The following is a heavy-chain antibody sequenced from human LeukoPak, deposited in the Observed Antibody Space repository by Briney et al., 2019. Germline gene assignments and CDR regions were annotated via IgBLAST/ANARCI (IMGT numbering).Heavy chain of an antibody. Sequence: ASVKVSCKASGYTSTNYGISWVRQAPGRGLEWMGWISTYNGNTNYPQKFQGRVTMTTDTSTSTAYMDLKSLRSDDTAVYYCARDPFGGVVARTPLDYWGQGTLVTVSS. CDR2: ISTYNGNT. CDR3: ARDPFGGVVARTPLDY. CDR1: GYTSTNYG. D-gene: IGHD3-16*02. J-gene: IGHJ4*02. V-gene: IGHV1-18*01.